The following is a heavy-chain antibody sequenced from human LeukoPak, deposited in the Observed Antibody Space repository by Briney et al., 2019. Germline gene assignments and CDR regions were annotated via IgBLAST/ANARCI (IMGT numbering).Heavy chain of an antibody. V-gene: IGHV4-34*01. CDR1: GGSFSGYY. CDR2: INHSGST. Sequence: SETLSLTCVVYGGSFSGYYWNWIRQPPGKGLEWIGEINHSGSTNYNPSLRSRVTISVDTSKNQFSLKLSSVTAADTAVYHCAREAGIAAAIVWFDPWGQGTLATVSS. D-gene: IGHD6-13*01. CDR3: AREAGIAAAIVWFDP. J-gene: IGHJ5*02.